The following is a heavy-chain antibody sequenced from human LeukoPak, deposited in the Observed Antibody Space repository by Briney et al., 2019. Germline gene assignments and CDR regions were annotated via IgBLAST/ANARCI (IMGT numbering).Heavy chain of an antibody. Sequence: GGSLRLSCAASGFTVSTAGFTFNNAWMSWVRQAPGKGLEWVGRIKSKSDGGTTDYGAPVKGRFTFSRDDSKNTVYLQMNSLKTEDTAVYYCTTDLLDCWGQGTLATVSS. CDR3: TTDLLDC. CDR2: IKSKSDGGTT. CDR1: GFTVSTAGFTFNNAW. J-gene: IGHJ4*02. V-gene: IGHV3-15*01.